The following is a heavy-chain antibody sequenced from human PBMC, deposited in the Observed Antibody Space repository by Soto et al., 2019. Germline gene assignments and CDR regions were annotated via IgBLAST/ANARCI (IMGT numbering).Heavy chain of an antibody. D-gene: IGHD3-9*01. CDR1: GGSISSGGYY. CDR2: IYYSGST. J-gene: IGHJ4*02. Sequence: PSETLSLTCTVSGGSISSGGYYWSWIRQHPGKGLEWIGYIYYSGSTYYNPSLKSRVTISVDTSKNQFSLKLSSVTAADTAVYYCASGWAEGYDILTGSMSAYYFDYWGQGTLVTVSS. CDR3: ASGWAEGYDILTGSMSAYYFDY. V-gene: IGHV4-31*03.